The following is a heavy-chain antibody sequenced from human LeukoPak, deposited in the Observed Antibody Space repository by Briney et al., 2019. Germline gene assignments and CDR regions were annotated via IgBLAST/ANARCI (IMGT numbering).Heavy chain of an antibody. CDR3: ATVAVIRGVTYFDY. CDR2: LFYSGST. V-gene: IGHV4-59*01. CDR1: GCSISSYY. Sequence: SETLPLTCTVSGCSISSYYWSWLRQPPGKGLEWIAYLFYSGSTDYNPSLESRVTISVDTSKNQYSLKLRSVTAADTAVYYCATVAVIRGVTYFDYWGQGTLVTVSS. D-gene: IGHD3-10*01. J-gene: IGHJ4*02.